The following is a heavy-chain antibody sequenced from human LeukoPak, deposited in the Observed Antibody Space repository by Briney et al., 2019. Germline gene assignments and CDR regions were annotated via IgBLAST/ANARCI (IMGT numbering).Heavy chain of an antibody. D-gene: IGHD6-6*01. V-gene: IGHV4-38-2*01. CDR2: IYHSGST. Sequence: PSETLSLTCAVSGYSISSGYYWGWIRQPPGKGLEWIGSIYHSGSTYYNPPLKSRVTISVDTSKNQFSLKLSSVTAADTAVYYCARHPSSSSSLYYYYMDVWGKGTTVTVSS. CDR3: ARHPSSSSSLYYYYMDV. CDR1: GYSISSGYY. J-gene: IGHJ6*03.